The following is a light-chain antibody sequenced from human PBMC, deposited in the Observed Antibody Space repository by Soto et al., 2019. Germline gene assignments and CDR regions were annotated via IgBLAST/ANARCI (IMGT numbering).Light chain of an antibody. CDR2: DGS. V-gene: IGKV3D-20*01. Sequence: EIVLTQSPATLSLSPGDRATLSCGASQSVRSSYVAWYQQKAGLAPSLLMYDGSSRSSSIPDRFRGGRSGTDFTLTIGRLEPEDFAAYYCQQYDNSAPLSFGGGTKVEMK. J-gene: IGKJ4*01. CDR1: QSVRSSY. CDR3: QQYDNSAPLS.